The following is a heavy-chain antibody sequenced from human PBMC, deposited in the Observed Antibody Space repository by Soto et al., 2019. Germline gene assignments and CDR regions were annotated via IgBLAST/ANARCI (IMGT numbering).Heavy chain of an antibody. V-gene: IGHV3-48*01. J-gene: IGHJ5*02. D-gene: IGHD2-2*01. CDR3: AREYCSSTSCLNWFDP. Sequence: GGSLRLSCAASGFTFSSYSMNWVRQAPGKGLEWVSYISSSSSTIYYAESVKGRFTISRDNAKNSLFLQMNSLRAEDTVVYYCAREYCSSTSCLNWFDPWGQGTLVTVSS. CDR1: GFTFSSYS. CDR2: ISSSSSTI.